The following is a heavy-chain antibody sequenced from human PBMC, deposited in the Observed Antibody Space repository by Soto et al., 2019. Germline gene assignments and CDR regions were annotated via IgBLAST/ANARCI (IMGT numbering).Heavy chain of an antibody. CDR3: ARGYGDSNYGYFDL. CDR2: ISSSSYI. J-gene: IGHJ2*01. CDR1: GFTFSSYR. Sequence: EVQLVESGGGLVKPGGSLRLSCAASGFTFSSYRMNWVRQAPGTGLEWVSSISSSSYIYYADSVKGRFTISRDNAKNSLYLQMNSLRAEDTAVYYCARGYGDSNYGYFDLWGRGTLVTVSS. V-gene: IGHV3-21*01. D-gene: IGHD4-17*01.